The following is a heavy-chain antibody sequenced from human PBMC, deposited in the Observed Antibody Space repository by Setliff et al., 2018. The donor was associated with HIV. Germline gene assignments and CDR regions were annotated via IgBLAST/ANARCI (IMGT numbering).Heavy chain of an antibody. CDR2: ITSSSNYI. Sequence: GGSLRLSCAASGFTFSTYSMNWVRQAPGKGLEWVSSITSSSNYIYYADSVKGRFTISRDNAKNSLYLQMNSLRAEDTAMYYCARYMGVPAAIAYYYYYYMDVWGKGTTVTVSS. CDR1: GFTFSTYS. J-gene: IGHJ6*03. CDR3: ARYMGVPAAIAYYYYYYMDV. V-gene: IGHV3-21*01. D-gene: IGHD2-2*01.